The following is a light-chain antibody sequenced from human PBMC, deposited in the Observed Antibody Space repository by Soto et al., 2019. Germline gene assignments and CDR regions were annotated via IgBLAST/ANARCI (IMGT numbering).Light chain of an antibody. Sequence: QSVLTQPPSASGTPGQRVTISCSGSTSNIGGNTVNWYQQLPGTAPKLLIYNNSHRPSGVPDRVSVSTSGTSASLAISGLRSEDEAEYYCASWDDSLTGHVVFGGGTKLTVL. CDR2: NNS. J-gene: IGLJ2*01. CDR3: ASWDDSLTGHVV. V-gene: IGLV1-44*01. CDR1: TSNIGGNT.